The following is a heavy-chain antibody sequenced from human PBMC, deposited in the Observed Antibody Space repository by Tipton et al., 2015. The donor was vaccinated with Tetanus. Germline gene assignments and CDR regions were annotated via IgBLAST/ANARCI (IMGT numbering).Heavy chain of an antibody. J-gene: IGHJ4*02. CDR3: VRGRGLGAYSYGFEY. CDR2: VHYTGAT. Sequence: GLVKPSETLSLICSVSGGSVDSGSYHWAWIRQPPGKGLEWIGSVHYTGATYLNPSLMSRVTLSVDTSKNQFSLKLTSVTAADTAVYYCVRGRGLGAYSYGFEYWGQGALVTVSS. D-gene: IGHD5-18*01. CDR1: GGSVDSGSYH. V-gene: IGHV4-39*02.